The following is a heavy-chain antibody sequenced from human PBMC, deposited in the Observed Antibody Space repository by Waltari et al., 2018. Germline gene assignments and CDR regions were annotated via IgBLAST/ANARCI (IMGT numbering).Heavy chain of an antibody. CDR3: ARESYYYDSSS. J-gene: IGHJ4*02. V-gene: IGHV4-31*03. CDR2: VYYSGIT. Sequence: QVQLQESGPGLVKPSQTLSLTCTVSGGSISSGGYYWSWIRQHPGKGMEWIGYVYYSGITYYHPALKSRVTISVDTSKNQFSLKLSSVTAADTAVYYCARESYYYDSSSWGQGTLVTVSS. CDR1: GGSISSGGYY. D-gene: IGHD3-22*01.